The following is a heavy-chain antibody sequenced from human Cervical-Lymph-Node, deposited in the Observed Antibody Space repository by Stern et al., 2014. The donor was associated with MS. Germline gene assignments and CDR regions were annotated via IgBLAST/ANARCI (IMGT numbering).Heavy chain of an antibody. CDR2: IYPSGST. D-gene: IGHD2-2*01. CDR3: ASLGVPAALTNYYYGMDV. V-gene: IGHV4-4*02. CDR1: GGSISSSNW. Sequence: QVQLQESGPGLVKPSGTLSLTCAVSGGSISSSNWWSWVRQPPGKGLEWIGEIYPSGSTNYNPSLKSRVTISVDKSKNQFSLKLSSVTAADTAVYYCASLGVPAALTNYYYGMDVWGQGTTVTVSS. J-gene: IGHJ6*02.